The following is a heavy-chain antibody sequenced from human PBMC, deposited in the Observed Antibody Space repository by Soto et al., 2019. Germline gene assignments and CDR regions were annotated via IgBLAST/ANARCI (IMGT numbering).Heavy chain of an antibody. Sequence: ASVKVSCKASGYTLTSYAMHWVRQAPGQRLEWMGWINAGNGNTKYSQKFQGRVTITRDTSASTAYMELSSLRSEDTAVYYCARVGNWNYPYYYYGMDVWGQGTTVTVSS. D-gene: IGHD1-7*01. V-gene: IGHV1-3*01. J-gene: IGHJ6*02. CDR2: INAGNGNT. CDR1: GYTLTSYA. CDR3: ARVGNWNYPYYYYGMDV.